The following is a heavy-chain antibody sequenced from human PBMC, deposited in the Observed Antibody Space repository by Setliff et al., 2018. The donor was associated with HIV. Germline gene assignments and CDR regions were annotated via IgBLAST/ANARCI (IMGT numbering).Heavy chain of an antibody. Sequence: ASETLSLTCTVSGGSISSGSYYWSWIRQPAGKGLEWIGRIYTSGSTNYNPSLKSRVTISVDTSKNQFSLKLSSVTAADTAVYYCARRYSSSWFYYYYGMDVWGQGTTVTVSS. CDR2: IYTSGST. J-gene: IGHJ6*02. CDR1: GGSISSGSYY. CDR3: ARRYSSSWFYYYYGMDV. V-gene: IGHV4-61*02. D-gene: IGHD6-13*01.